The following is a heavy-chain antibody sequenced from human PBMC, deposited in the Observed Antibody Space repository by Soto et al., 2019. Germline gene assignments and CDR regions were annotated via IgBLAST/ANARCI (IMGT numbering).Heavy chain of an antibody. Sequence: PSETLSLTCAVYCGSFSGYYWSWIRQPPGKGLEWIGEINHSGSTNYNPSLKSRVTISVDTSKNQFSLKLSSVTAADTAVYYCATRLRWYNWFDPWGQGTLVTVSS. CDR1: CGSFSGYY. J-gene: IGHJ5*02. CDR2: INHSGST. CDR3: ATRLRWYNWFDP. V-gene: IGHV4-34*01. D-gene: IGHD4-17*01.